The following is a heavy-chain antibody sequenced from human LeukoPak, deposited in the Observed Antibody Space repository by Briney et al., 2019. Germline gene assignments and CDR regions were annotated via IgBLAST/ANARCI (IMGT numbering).Heavy chain of an antibody. CDR3: ARTRRGYTYGFPSRELLKAFDI. Sequence: SETLSLTCTASGGSISSYYCSWVRQPPGKGLEWIGYIYYTGITKYKSSLKSRLTMSLDASKQQLSLNLTSVPDADTGVYFCARTRRGYTYGFPSRELLKAFDIWGQGTMVSVSS. CDR2: IYYTGIT. CDR1: GGSISSYY. J-gene: IGHJ3*02. D-gene: IGHD5-18*01. V-gene: IGHV4-59*01.